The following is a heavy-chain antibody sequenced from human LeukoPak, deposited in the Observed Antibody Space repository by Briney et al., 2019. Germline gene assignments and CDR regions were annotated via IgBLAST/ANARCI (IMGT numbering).Heavy chain of an antibody. J-gene: IGHJ6*04. D-gene: IGHD2-2*01. V-gene: IGHV3-7*01. CDR3: ARDCSSTSCSPGV. CDR2: IKQDGSEK. Sequence: PGGSLRLSCAASGFTFSSYWMSWVRQAPGKGLEWMANIKQDGSEKYYVDSVKGRFTISRDNAKNSLYLQMNSLRAEDTAVYYCARDCSSTSCSPGVWGKGTTVTVSS. CDR1: GFTFSSYW.